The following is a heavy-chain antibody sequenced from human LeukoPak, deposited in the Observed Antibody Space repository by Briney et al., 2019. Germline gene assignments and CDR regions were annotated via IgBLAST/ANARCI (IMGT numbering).Heavy chain of an antibody. CDR3: ARVRSAAAGPLDY. CDR2: INHDATEK. CDR1: GFTFSTYN. D-gene: IGHD6-13*01. J-gene: IGHJ4*02. Sequence: GGSLRLSCVASGFTFSTYNMNWVRQAPGRGLEWVANINHDATEKYYVDSVKGRFTISRDNAKKSLYLQMNRLRADDTAVYHCARVRSAAAGPLDYWGQGTLVTVSS. V-gene: IGHV3-7*01.